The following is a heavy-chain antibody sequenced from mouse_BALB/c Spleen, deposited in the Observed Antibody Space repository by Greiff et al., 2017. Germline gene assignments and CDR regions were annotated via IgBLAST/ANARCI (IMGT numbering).Heavy chain of an antibody. J-gene: IGHJ4*01. CDR1: GDSITSGY. CDR2: ISYSGST. Sequence: VQLKESGPSLVKPSQTLSLTCSVTGDSITSGYWNWIRKFPGNKLEYMGYISYSGSTYYNPSLKSRISITRDTSKNQYYLQLNSVTTEDTATYYCARGGTYYRYDGAMDYWGQGTSVTVSS. D-gene: IGHD2-14*01. CDR3: ARGGTYYRYDGAMDY. V-gene: IGHV3-8*02.